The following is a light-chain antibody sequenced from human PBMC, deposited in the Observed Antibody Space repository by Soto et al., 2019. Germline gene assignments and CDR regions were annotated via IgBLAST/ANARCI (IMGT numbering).Light chain of an antibody. CDR3: QSYDSSLSGVV. CDR1: SSNIGAGYD. Sequence: QSVLTQPPSVSGAPGQRVTISCTGSSSNIGAGYDVHWYQQLPGTAPKLLIYGNSNRPSGVPDRFSGSKSGTSASLAITGLQAEYEADYYCQSYDSSLSGVVFGGGTKLTFL. V-gene: IGLV1-40*01. CDR2: GNS. J-gene: IGLJ2*01.